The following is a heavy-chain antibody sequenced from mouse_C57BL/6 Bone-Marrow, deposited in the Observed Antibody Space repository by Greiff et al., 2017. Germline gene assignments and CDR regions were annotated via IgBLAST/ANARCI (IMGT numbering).Heavy chain of an antibody. CDR2: INPNNGGT. J-gene: IGHJ4*01. CDR1: GYTFTDYY. D-gene: IGHD3-1*01. CDR3: ARETSD. Sequence: VQLQQSGPELVKPGASVKISCKASGYTFTDYYMNWVKQSHGKSLEWIGDINPNNGGTSYNQKFKGKATLPVDKSSSTAYMELRSLTSEDSAVYYCARETSDWGQGTSVTVSS. V-gene: IGHV1-26*01.